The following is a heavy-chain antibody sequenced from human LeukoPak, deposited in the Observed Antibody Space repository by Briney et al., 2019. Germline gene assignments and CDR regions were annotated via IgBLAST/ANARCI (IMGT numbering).Heavy chain of an antibody. V-gene: IGHV3-33*08. CDR1: GFTFNSYG. J-gene: IGHJ5*02. Sequence: PTGLSLRLSCAASGFTFNSYGMHWVRHGPGKGLDWVTVIWLDGSSKYYADSVKGRFSISRDNSKNTLYLQMNSLRVEDTALYYCAKGDGINHYHWFDPWGQGTQVTVSS. CDR2: IWLDGSSK. CDR3: AKGDGINHYHWFDP. D-gene: IGHD2-21*02.